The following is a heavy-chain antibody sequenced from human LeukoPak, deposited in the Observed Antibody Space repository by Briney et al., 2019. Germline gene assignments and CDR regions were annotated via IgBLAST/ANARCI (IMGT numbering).Heavy chain of an antibody. CDR2: INHSGST. J-gene: IGHJ5*02. V-gene: IGHV4-34*01. CDR1: GGSFSGYY. Sequence: PSETLSLTCAVYGGSFSGYYWSWIRQPPGKGLEWIGEINHSGSTKYNPSLKSRVTISVDTSKNQFSLKLSSVTAADTAVYYCARGLEGIAAALNWFDPWGQGTLVTVSS. CDR3: ARGLEGIAAALNWFDP. D-gene: IGHD6-13*01.